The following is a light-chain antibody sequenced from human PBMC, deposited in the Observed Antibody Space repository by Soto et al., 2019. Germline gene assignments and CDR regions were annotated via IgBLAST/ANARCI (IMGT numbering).Light chain of an antibody. J-gene: IGLJ3*02. CDR3: HSYDTTLSGWV. V-gene: IGLV1-40*01. CDR2: ANN. CDR1: NSKIGADYD. Sequence: QSVLTQPPSVSGAPGQRVTISCTGTNSKIGADYDVHWYQHLPGTAPKLLLYANNNRPSGVPDRFSGSRSGPSASLAITGLQADDEADYFCHSYDTTLSGWVFGGGTKLTVL.